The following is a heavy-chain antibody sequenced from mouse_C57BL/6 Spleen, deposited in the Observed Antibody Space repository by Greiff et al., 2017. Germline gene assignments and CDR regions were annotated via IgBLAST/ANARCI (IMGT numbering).Heavy chain of an antibody. CDR3: ARGGVYDDDGAWFAY. V-gene: IGHV1-55*01. J-gene: IGHJ3*01. CDR2: IYPGSGST. D-gene: IGHD2-4*01. Sequence: QVQLQQPGAELVKPGASVKMSCKASGYTFTSYWITWVKQRPGQGLEWIGDIYPGSGSTNYNEKFKSKATLTVDTSSSTAYMQLSSLTSEDSAVYYCARGGVYDDDGAWFAYWGQGTLVTVSA. CDR1: GYTFTSYW.